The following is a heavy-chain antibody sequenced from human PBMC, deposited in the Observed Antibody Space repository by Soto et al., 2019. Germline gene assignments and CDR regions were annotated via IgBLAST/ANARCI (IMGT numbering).Heavy chain of an antibody. CDR1: GGAISTYY. Sequence: QVHLQESGPGLVKPSETLSLTCTVSGGAISTYYWTWIRQPAGKGLEWIGRIYSSGSTKYNPSLHSRVTMSLDTSNNQFSLRLTSVTAADTAVYYCARGQRFSDWFDHWGQGTLVTVSS. V-gene: IGHV4-4*07. CDR3: ARGQRFSDWFDH. D-gene: IGHD3-3*01. J-gene: IGHJ5*02. CDR2: IYSSGST.